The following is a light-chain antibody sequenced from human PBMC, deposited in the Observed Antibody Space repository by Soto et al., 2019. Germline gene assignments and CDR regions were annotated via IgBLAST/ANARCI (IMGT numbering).Light chain of an antibody. CDR3: QQYNNWPPDYT. CDR2: GAS. CDR1: QSVSSN. J-gene: IGKJ2*01. V-gene: IGKV3-15*01. Sequence: EIVMTQSPATLSVSPGERATLSCRASQSVSSNLAWYQQKPGQAPRLLIYGASTRATGIPARFSGSGSGTEFTLTLSSLQSEDFAVYYCQQYNNWPPDYTFGQGTKLEIK.